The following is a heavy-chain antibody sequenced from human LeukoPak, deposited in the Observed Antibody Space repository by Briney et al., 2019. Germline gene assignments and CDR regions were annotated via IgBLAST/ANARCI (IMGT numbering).Heavy chain of an antibody. Sequence: SETLSLTCTVSGGSISSSSYYWGWIRQPPGKGLEWIGSIYYSGSTYYNPSLKSRVTISVDTSKNQFSLKLSSVTAADTAVYYCSIAATLYYFDYWGQGTLVTVSS. D-gene: IGHD2-15*01. CDR1: GGSISSSSYY. V-gene: IGHV4-39*01. CDR2: IYYSGST. J-gene: IGHJ4*02. CDR3: SIAATLYYFDY.